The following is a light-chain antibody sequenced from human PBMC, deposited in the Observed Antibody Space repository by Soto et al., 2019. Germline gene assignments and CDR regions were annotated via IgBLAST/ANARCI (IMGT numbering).Light chain of an antibody. CDR1: QSVSSSY. CDR3: QQYCSSPPYT. J-gene: IGKJ2*01. Sequence: EIVLTQSPGTLSLSPGERATLSCRASQSVSSSYLAWYQQKPGQAPRLLIYGASSRATGIPDRFSGSGSGTDFTLTISRLEPEDFAVYSCQQYCSSPPYTFGQGTKLEIK. CDR2: GAS. V-gene: IGKV3-20*01.